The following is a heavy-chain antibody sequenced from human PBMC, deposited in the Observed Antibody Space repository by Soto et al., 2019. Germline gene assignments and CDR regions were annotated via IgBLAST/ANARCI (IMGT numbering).Heavy chain of an antibody. CDR1: GFSLSTSGLG. D-gene: IGHD6-19*01. CDR3: AHRPSGWYLFDY. V-gene: IGHV2-5*01. CDR2: IYWNDDK. Sequence: QITLKESGPTLVRPTQTLTLTCTFSGFSLSTSGLGVGWIRQPPGKALEWLALIYWNDDKRYSPSLKARLTITKDTSKNQVVLTMTHMAPVDTATYYGAHRPSGWYLFDYWGQGTLVTVSS. J-gene: IGHJ4*02.